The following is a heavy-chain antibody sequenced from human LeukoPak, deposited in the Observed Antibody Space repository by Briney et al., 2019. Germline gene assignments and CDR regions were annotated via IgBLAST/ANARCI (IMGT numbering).Heavy chain of an antibody. V-gene: IGHV1-8*03. Sequence: GASVKVSCKASGYTFTSYDINWVRQATGQGLEWRGWMNPNSGNTGYAQKFQGRVTITRNTSISTAYMELSSLRSEDTAVYYCARGRGSSGAYYYSYMHVWGKGSTVTVSS. CDR1: GYTFTSYD. J-gene: IGHJ6*03. CDR2: MNPNSGNT. CDR3: ARGRGSSGAYYYSYMHV. D-gene: IGHD6-6*01.